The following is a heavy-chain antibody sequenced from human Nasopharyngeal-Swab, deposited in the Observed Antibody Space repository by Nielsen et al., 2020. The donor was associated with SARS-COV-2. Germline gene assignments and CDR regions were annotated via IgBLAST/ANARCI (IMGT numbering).Heavy chain of an antibody. CDR1: GYTFTGYY. Sequence: SVTVSCKASGYTFTGYYMHWVRQAPGQGLEWMGRINPNSGGTNYAQKFQGRVTMTRDTSISTTYMELSRLRTDDPAVYYCASRGVAAADYWGQGTLVTVSS. V-gene: IGHV1-2*06. J-gene: IGHJ4*02. CDR2: INPNSGGT. D-gene: IGHD6-13*01. CDR3: ASRGVAAADY.